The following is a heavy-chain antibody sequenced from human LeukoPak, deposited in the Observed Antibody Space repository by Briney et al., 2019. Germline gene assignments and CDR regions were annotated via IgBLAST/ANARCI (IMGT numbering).Heavy chain of an antibody. CDR3: AKLREWELPDLFDY. Sequence: GGTLRLFCAASGFTFSTYGMSWVRQAPGKGLEWVSGISGSGGSRFYTDSVKGRFTISRDNSKNTLYLQMNSLRAEDTAVYYCAKLREWELPDLFDYWGQGTLVTVSS. CDR1: GFTFSTYG. V-gene: IGHV3-23*01. D-gene: IGHD1-26*01. J-gene: IGHJ4*02. CDR2: ISGSGGSR.